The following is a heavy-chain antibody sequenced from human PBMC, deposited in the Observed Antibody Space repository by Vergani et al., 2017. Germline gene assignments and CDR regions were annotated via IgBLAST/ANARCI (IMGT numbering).Heavy chain of an antibody. CDR1: GGSFSGYY. V-gene: IGHV4-34*01. D-gene: IGHD4-23*01. CDR2: INHSGST. J-gene: IGHJ6*02. Sequence: QVQLQQWGAGLLKPSETLSLTCAVYGGSFSGYYWSWIRQPPGKGLEWIGEINHSGSTNYNPALKSRVTISVDTSKNQFSLKLSSVTAADTAVCYCARGVVTEELYGMDVWGQGTTVTVSS. CDR3: ARGVVTEELYGMDV.